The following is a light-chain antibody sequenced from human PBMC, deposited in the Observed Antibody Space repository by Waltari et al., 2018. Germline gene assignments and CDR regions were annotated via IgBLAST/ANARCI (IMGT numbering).Light chain of an antibody. CDR1: QLGDKY. Sequence: SYELTQPPSVSVPPGQPASITCSGDQLGDKYACWYQQKPGQSPLLVVYQDTKRPSGIPERFSGSKSGDTASLTITGTQAMDEADYYCQAWDNVPHVVFGGGTKLTV. CDR2: QDT. J-gene: IGLJ2*01. CDR3: QAWDNVPHVV. V-gene: IGLV3-1*01.